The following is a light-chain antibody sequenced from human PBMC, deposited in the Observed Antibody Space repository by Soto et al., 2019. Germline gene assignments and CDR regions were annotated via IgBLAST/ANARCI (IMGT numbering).Light chain of an antibody. V-gene: IGLV2-11*01. J-gene: IGLJ1*01. CDR2: DVS. CDR1: SSDVGGYNY. Sequence: QSALTQPRSVSGSPGQSVTISCTGTSSDVGGYNYVSWYQQHPGKAPKVMIYDVSERPSGVPDRFSGSKSGNTASLTISGLQAEDEADYYRCSYAGSPTNVFGTGTKLTVL. CDR3: CSYAGSPTNV.